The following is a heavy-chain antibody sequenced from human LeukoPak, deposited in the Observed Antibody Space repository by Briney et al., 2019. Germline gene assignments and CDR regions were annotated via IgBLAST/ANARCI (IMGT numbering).Heavy chain of an antibody. Sequence: KPSETLSLTCTVSGGSISSSSYYWGWIRQPPGKWLEWIGSIYYSGSTYYNPSLKSRVTISVDTSKNQFSLKLSSVTAADTAVYYCARQVGVVVVAANYWGQGTLVTVSS. V-gene: IGHV4-39*01. J-gene: IGHJ4*02. CDR2: IYYSGST. CDR1: GGSISSSSYY. CDR3: ARQVGVVVVAANY. D-gene: IGHD2-15*01.